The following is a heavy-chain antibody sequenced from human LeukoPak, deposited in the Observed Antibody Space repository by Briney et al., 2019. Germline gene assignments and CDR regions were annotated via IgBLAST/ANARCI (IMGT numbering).Heavy chain of an antibody. J-gene: IGHJ4*02. CDR2: IWYDGSNK. V-gene: IGHV3-33*01. Sequence: GRSLRLSCAASGFTFSSYGMHWVRQAPGKGLEWVAVIWYDGSNKYYADSVKGRFTISRDNSKNTLYLQMNSLRAEDTAVYYCARDQNDYVWGSYRPKGGFDYWGQGTLVTVSP. CDR1: GFTFSSYG. CDR3: ARDQNDYVWGSYRPKGGFDY. D-gene: IGHD3-16*02.